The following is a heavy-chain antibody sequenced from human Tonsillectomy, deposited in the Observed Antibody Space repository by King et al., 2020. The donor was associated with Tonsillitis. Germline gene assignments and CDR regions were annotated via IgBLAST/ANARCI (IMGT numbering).Heavy chain of an antibody. D-gene: IGHD2-21*02. Sequence: GQLVQSGGGVVQPGRSLRLSCAASGFTFSSYGMHWVRQAPGKGLEWVAVISYDGSNKYYADSVKGRFTISRDNSKNTLYLQMNSLRAEDTAVYYCAKEWHIVVVTARPPFDYWGQGTLAT. J-gene: IGHJ4*02. CDR1: GFTFSSYG. V-gene: IGHV3-30*18. CDR2: ISYDGSNK. CDR3: AKEWHIVVVTARPPFDY.